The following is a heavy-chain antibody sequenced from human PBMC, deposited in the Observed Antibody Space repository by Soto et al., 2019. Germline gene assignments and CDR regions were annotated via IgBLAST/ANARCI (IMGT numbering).Heavy chain of an antibody. J-gene: IGHJ4*02. Sequence: QVQLQESGPELVKPSETLSLTCAVSGGSVSSGSYYWTWIRQSPVKGLEWMGYILSSGRTDYNPSLKSRVTISVATSKNEFSLKLRSVTAADTAVYYCARQRIAAAQYYFDYWGQGMLVTVSS. V-gene: IGHV4-61*01. D-gene: IGHD6-13*01. CDR1: GGSVSSGSYY. CDR3: ARQRIAAAQYYFDY. CDR2: ILSSGRT.